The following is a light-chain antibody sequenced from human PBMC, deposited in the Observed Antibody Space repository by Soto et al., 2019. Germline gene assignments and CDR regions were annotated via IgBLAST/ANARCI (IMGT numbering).Light chain of an antibody. CDR3: SSHGGNNPFYV. Sequence: QSALTQPASVSGSPGQSITISCTGTSSDVGGYDFVSWYQQHPGKVPKLIIHEVSNRPSGVSNRFSGSKSGNTASLTISGLPTENEADYYSSSHGGNNPFYVFGTGTKLTVL. CDR1: SSDVGGYDF. CDR2: EVS. V-gene: IGLV2-14*01. J-gene: IGLJ1*01.